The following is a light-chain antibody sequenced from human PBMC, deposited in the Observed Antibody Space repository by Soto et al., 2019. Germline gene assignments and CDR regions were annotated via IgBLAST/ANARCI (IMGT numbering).Light chain of an antibody. CDR2: AAS. Sequence: DIQMTQSPSSRSASVGDRVTITCRASQSIISYLNWYQQKPGKAPKLLIYAASSLQSGVPSRFSGSGSGTDFTLTISSLQPEDFATYYCQQSYSTPYTFGQGTKLEIK. J-gene: IGKJ2*01. CDR1: QSIISY. V-gene: IGKV1-39*01. CDR3: QQSYSTPYT.